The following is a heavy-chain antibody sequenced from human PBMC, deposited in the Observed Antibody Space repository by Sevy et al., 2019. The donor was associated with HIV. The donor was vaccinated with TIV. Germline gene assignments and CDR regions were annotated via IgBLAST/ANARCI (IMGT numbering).Heavy chain of an antibody. V-gene: IGHV1-2*02. D-gene: IGHD5-12*01. CDR2: INPNSGGT. CDR3: AREYRSRGGYDFKVFDY. J-gene: IGHJ4*02. CDR1: GYTFTGYY. Sequence: ASVKVSCKASGYTFTGYYMHWVRQAPGQGLEWMGWINPNSGGTNYAQKFQGRVTMTRDTSISTAYMELSRLRSDDTAVYYCAREYRSRGGYDFKVFDYGGQGTLVTVSS.